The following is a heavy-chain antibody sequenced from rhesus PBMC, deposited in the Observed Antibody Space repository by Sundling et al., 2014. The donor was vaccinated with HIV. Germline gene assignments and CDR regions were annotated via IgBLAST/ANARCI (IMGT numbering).Heavy chain of an antibody. CDR2: INSAGGIT. J-gene: IGHJ4*01. CDR3: AKAPYSSWSDY. D-gene: IGHD6-13*01. CDR1: GFTFSSYA. V-gene: IGHV3-103*01. Sequence: EVQLVETGGGLVQPGGSLKLSCAASGFTFSSYAMSWVRQAPGKGLEWVSAINSAGGITYYTDSVKGRFTISRDNSKNTLSLQMNGLRAEDTAVYYCAKAPYSSWSDYWGQGVLVTVSS.